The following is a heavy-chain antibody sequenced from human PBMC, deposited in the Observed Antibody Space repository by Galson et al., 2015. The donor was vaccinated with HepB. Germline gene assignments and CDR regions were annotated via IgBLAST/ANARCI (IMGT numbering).Heavy chain of an antibody. CDR3: AREWIAAAPRGAFDI. D-gene: IGHD6-13*01. Sequence: SVKVSCKASGYTFTSYAMHWVRQAPGQRLEWMGWINAGNGNTKYSQKFQGRVTITRDTSASTAYMELSSLRSEDTAVYYCAREWIAAAPRGAFDIWGQGTMVTVSS. J-gene: IGHJ3*02. V-gene: IGHV1-3*01. CDR1: GYTFTSYA. CDR2: INAGNGNT.